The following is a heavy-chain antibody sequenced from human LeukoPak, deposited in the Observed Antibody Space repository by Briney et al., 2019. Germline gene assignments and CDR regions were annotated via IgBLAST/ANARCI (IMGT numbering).Heavy chain of an antibody. CDR1: GFTFSSYG. CDR2: ISYDGSNK. V-gene: IGHV3-30*03. J-gene: IGHJ4*02. Sequence: GGSLRLSCAASGFTFSSYGIHWVRRAPGKGLEWVAVISYDGSNKYYADSVKGRFTISRDNSKNTLYLQMNSLRAEDTAVYYCARGVLWFGELFGDGDYWGQGTLVTVSS. D-gene: IGHD3-10*01. CDR3: ARGVLWFGELFGDGDY.